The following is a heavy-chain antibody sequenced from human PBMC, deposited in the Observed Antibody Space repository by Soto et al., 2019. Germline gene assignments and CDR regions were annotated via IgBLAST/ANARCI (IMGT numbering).Heavy chain of an antibody. D-gene: IGHD3-3*01. J-gene: IGHJ6*02. CDR3: ARDIRFLEWFSYGMDV. Sequence: GASVKVSCKASGYTFTVYYMHWVRKAPGQGLEWMGWINPKSGGTMYPQKFQGRVTMTWDTSTSTAYMELRSLRSDDTAVYYCARDIRFLEWFSYGMDVWGQGTTVTVSS. CDR2: INPKSGGT. V-gene: IGHV1-2*02. CDR1: GYTFTVYY.